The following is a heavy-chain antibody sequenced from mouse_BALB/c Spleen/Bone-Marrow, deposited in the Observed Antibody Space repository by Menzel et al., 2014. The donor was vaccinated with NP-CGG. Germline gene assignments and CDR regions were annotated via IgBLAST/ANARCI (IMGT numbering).Heavy chain of an antibody. D-gene: IGHD4-1*01. CDR2: VDPANGNT. Sequence: EVQLQQSGAELVKPGASVKLSCTASGFNIKDTYMHWVKQRPEQGLEWIGRVDPANGNTKYDPKFQGKATITADTSSNTAYLQLSSLTSEDTAVYYCARWEYYAMDYWGQGTSVTVSS. CDR1: GFNIKDTY. CDR3: ARWEYYAMDY. J-gene: IGHJ4*01. V-gene: IGHV14-3*02.